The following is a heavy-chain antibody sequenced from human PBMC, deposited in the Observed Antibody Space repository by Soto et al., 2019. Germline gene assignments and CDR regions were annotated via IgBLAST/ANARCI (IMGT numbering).Heavy chain of an antibody. CDR3: ASDSSYYYDTSAYYSNWFDP. V-gene: IGHV4-39*01. D-gene: IGHD3-22*01. CDR1: GGSFRGYY. J-gene: IGHJ5*02. CDR2: IFYSGST. Sequence: SETLSLTCTVSGGSFRGYYWGWIRQPPGKGLEWIGSIFYSGSTYYNPSLKSRVTISVDRSKNQFSLKLSSVTAADTSVYYCASDSSYYYDTSAYYSNWFDPWGQGTLVTVSS.